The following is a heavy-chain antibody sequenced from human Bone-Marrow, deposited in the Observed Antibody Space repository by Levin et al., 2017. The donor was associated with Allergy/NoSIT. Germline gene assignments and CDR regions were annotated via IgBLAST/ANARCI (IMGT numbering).Heavy chain of an antibody. Sequence: RPGGSLRLSCAASGFTFSSYAMSWVRQAPGEGLEWVSSINTGGTSTYYADSVKGRFTISRDNSKNTLYLEMNSLRAEDTAVYYCTKRPSAVGRFFDYWGQGTLVPVSS. CDR1: GFTFSSYA. CDR2: INTGGTST. D-gene: IGHD6-19*01. J-gene: IGHJ4*02. V-gene: IGHV3-23*01. CDR3: TKRPSAVGRFFDY.